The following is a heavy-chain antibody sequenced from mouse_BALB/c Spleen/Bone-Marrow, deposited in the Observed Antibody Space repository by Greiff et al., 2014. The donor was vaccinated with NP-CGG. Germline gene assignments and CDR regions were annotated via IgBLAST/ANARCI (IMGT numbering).Heavy chain of an antibody. CDR2: IWADGST. V-gene: IGHV2-9*02. CDR1: GFSLTSYG. CDR3: ARITTATGAMDY. D-gene: IGHD1-2*01. J-gene: IGHJ4*01. Sequence: QVQLKQSGPGLVAPSQSLSITCTVSGFSLTSYGVHWVRQPPGKGLEWLGVIWADGSTNYNSALMSRLSIRRDNSKSQVFLKMNSLQTDDTAMYYCARITTATGAMDYWGQGTSVTVSS.